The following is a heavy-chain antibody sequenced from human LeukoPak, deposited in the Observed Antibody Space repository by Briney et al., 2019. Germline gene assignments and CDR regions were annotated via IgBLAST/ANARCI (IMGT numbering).Heavy chain of an antibody. Sequence: SETLSLTCTVSGGSISSGGYYWSWIRQHPGKGLEWIGYIYYSGTTYYNPSLKSRVAISVDTSKYHFSLKLSSVTAADTAVYYCARAPYDFWSGYRGQNYGMDVWGQGTTVTVSS. CDR3: ARAPYDFWSGYRGQNYGMDV. D-gene: IGHD3-3*01. CDR1: GGSISSGGYY. V-gene: IGHV4-31*03. J-gene: IGHJ6*02. CDR2: IYYSGTT.